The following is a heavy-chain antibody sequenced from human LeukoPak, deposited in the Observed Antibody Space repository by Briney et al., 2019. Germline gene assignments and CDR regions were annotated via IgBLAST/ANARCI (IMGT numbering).Heavy chain of an antibody. D-gene: IGHD3-10*01. CDR1: GFTFSGSA. J-gene: IGHJ4*02. V-gene: IGHV3-73*01. Sequence: TGGSLRLSCAASGFTFSGSAMHWVRQASGKGLEWVGRIRSKANSYATAYAASVKGRFTISRDDSKNTAYLQMNSLKTEDTAVYYCTRRGRVNDYRGQGTLVTVSS. CDR3: TRRGRVNDY. CDR2: IRSKANSYAT.